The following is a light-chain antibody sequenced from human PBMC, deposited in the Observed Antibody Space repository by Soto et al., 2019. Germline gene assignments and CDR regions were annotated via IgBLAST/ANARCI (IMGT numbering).Light chain of an antibody. CDR2: LAS. J-gene: IGKJ1*01. V-gene: IGKV3-20*01. CDR1: RSDFSSN. CDR3: QQYGSSPWT. Sequence: EIVLTQSPGTLSLSPGERATLSCRASRSDFSSNLAWYQQKLGQAPRLLIYLASSRAAGIPDRFSGSGSGTDFTLTISRLEPEDFAVYYCQQYGSSPWTFGQGTKVEVK.